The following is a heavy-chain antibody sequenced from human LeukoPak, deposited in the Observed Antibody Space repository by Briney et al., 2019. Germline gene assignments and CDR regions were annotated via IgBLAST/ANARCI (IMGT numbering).Heavy chain of an antibody. J-gene: IGHJ4*02. V-gene: IGHV3-23*01. CDR2: TSPTGEGT. CDR1: GFAFSNTG. D-gene: IGHD4-17*01. Sequence: GWSLRLSCAASGFAFSNTGMTWVRQAPGRGLEWVSTTSPTGEGTHYADSVKGRFTISRDNSKNTLSLGMNGLRADDTATYYCARDAGGAWPFDYWGQGTRVTVSS. CDR3: ARDAGGAWPFDY.